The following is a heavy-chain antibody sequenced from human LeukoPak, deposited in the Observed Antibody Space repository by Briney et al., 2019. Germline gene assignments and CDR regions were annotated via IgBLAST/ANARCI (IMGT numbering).Heavy chain of an antibody. CDR2: IYHSGTT. V-gene: IGHV4-59*08. D-gene: IGHD3-10*01. Sequence: PSETLSLTCSVSTDSTNTYYWSWIRQSAGKGLEWIGHIYHSGTTDYNPSLKSRVTISVDTSKNQFSLKLSSVTAADTAVYYCARHSITMVRGVISDWFDPWGQGTLVTVSS. CDR3: ARHSITMVRGVISDWFDP. J-gene: IGHJ5*02. CDR1: TDSTNTYY.